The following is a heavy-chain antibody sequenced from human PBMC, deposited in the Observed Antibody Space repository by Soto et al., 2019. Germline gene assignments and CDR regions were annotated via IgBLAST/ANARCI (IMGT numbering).Heavy chain of an antibody. D-gene: IGHD3-3*01. CDR1: KFTFSNSG. Sequence: EVQLVESGGGLVQPGGSLRLSCAASKFTFSNSGMNWVRQAPGKGLEWVSYIGDSGSPTYYAASVKGRFTISRDNARNSLHLQMNSLRADDTAVDYCATSITIFATAPLRSWGQGALVTVSS. CDR2: IGDSGSPT. J-gene: IGHJ4*02. V-gene: IGHV3-48*01. CDR3: ATSITIFATAPLRS.